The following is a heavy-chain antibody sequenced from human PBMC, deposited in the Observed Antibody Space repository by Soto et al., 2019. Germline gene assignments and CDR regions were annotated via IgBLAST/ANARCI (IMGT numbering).Heavy chain of an antibody. D-gene: IGHD5-18*01. CDR2: ISGSGGST. CDR1: GFTFSSYA. Sequence: GGSLRLSCAASGFTFSSYAMSWVRQAPGKGLEWVSAISGSGGSTYYADSVKGRFTISRDNSKNTLYLQMNSLRAEDTAVYYCAKLVTALEDYYYGMDVWGQGTTVTVSS. CDR3: AKLVTALEDYYYGMDV. J-gene: IGHJ6*02. V-gene: IGHV3-23*01.